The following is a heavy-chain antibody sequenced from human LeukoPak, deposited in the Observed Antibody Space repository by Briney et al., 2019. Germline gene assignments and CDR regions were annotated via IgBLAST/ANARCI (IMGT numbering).Heavy chain of an antibody. J-gene: IGHJ4*02. CDR3: ARGFHRLYGSGNYYNPEFDY. Sequence: ASVKVSCKASGYTFTSYDINWVRQATGQGLEWMGWMNPNSGNTGYAQKFQGRVTITADKSTSTAYMELSSLRSEDTAVYYCARGFHRLYGSGNYYNPEFDYWGQGTLVTVSS. V-gene: IGHV1-8*01. CDR2: MNPNSGNT. CDR1: GYTFTSYD. D-gene: IGHD3-10*01.